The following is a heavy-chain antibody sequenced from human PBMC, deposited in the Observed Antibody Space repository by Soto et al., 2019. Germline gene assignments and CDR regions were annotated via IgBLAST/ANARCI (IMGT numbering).Heavy chain of an antibody. V-gene: IGHV1-69*06. J-gene: IGHJ6*02. CDR1: GGTFSSYA. D-gene: IGHD1-1*01. Sequence: ASVKVSCKASGGTFSSYAISWVRQAPGQGLEWMGGIIPIFGTANYAQKFQGGVTITADKSTSTAYMELSSLRSEDTAVYYCAWKDYYYGMGVWGQGTTVTVSS. CDR2: IIPIFGTA. CDR3: AWKDYYYGMGV.